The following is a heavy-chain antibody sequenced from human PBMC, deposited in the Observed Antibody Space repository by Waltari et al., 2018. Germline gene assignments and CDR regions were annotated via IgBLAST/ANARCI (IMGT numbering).Heavy chain of an antibody. CDR3: ATYSRDVTGPLRFDP. CDR1: GGTFSSYA. D-gene: IGHD1-20*01. Sequence: QVQLVQSGAEVKKPGSSVKVSCKASGGTFSSYAISWVRQAPGQGLEWMGGIIPILGIANYAQKFQGRVTITADESTSTAYMELSSLRSEDTAVYYCATYSRDVTGPLRFDPWGQGTLVTVSS. V-gene: IGHV1-69*04. CDR2: IIPILGIA. J-gene: IGHJ5*02.